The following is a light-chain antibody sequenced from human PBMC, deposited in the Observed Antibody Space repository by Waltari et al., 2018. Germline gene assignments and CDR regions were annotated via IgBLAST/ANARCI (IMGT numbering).Light chain of an antibody. CDR1: TTISSF. CDR3: QHSYISPFT. CDR2: AAS. Sequence: DIQMTQSPSSRSASVGDRVTFTCRASTTISSFLSWYQQPPGNPPQLLIYAASSLPSGVPSNFPCSRSWPAFTLTLRTLQPEDFATYYCQHSYISPFTFFPVTKVDIK. J-gene: IGKJ3*01. V-gene: IGKV1-39*01.